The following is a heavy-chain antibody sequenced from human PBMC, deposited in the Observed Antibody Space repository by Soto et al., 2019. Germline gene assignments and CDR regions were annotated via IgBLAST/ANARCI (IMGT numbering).Heavy chain of an antibody. D-gene: IGHD4-17*01. Sequence: GSLRLSCAASGFTFSSYAMSWVRQPPGKGLEWIGEIYHSGSTNYNPSLKSRVTISVDKSKNQFSLKLSSVTAADTAVYYCARADSNYGDFDYWGQGTLVTVSS. J-gene: IGHJ4*02. CDR1: GFTFSSYAM. V-gene: IGHV4-4*02. CDR2: IYHSGST. CDR3: ARADSNYGDFDY.